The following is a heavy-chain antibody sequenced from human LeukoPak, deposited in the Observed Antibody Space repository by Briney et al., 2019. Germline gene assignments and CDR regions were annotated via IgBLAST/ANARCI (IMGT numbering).Heavy chain of an antibody. D-gene: IGHD1-26*01. CDR2: FDPEDGET. J-gene: IGHJ4*02. CDR1: GYTLTELS. CDR3: ATSLIVGTTYFDY. Sequence: EASVKVSCKVSGYTLTELSMHWVRQAPGKGLEWMGGFDPEDGETIYAQKFQGRVTMTEDTSTDTAYMELSSLRSEDTALYYCATSLIVGTTYFDYWGQGTLVTVSS. V-gene: IGHV1-24*01.